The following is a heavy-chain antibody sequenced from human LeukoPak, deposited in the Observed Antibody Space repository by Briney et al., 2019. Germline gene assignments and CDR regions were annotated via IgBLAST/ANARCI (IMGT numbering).Heavy chain of an antibody. CDR3: ARETPLRWYFDL. V-gene: IGHV4-34*01. J-gene: IGHJ2*01. Sequence: SETLSLTCAVYGGSFSGYHWSWIRQPPGKGLEWIGEINHSGSTNYNPSLKSRVTISVDTSKNQFSLKLSSVTAADTAVYYCARETPLRWYFDLWGRGTLVTVSS. CDR1: GGSFSGYH. CDR2: INHSGST.